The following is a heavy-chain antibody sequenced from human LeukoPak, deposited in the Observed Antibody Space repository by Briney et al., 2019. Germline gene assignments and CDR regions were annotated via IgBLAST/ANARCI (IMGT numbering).Heavy chain of an antibody. CDR2: INPSGGST. Sequence: ASVKVSCKASGYTFTSYYMHWVRQAPGQGLEWMGIINPSGGSTSYAQKFQGRVTMTRDTSKNQFSLKLSSVTAADTAVYYCARGVSEEAARKWFDPWGQGTLVTVSS. D-gene: IGHD2-15*01. CDR3: ARGVSEEAARKWFDP. CDR1: GYTFTSYY. J-gene: IGHJ5*02. V-gene: IGHV1-46*01.